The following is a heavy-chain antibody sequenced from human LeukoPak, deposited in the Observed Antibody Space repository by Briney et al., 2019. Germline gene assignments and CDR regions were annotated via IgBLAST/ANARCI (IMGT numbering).Heavy chain of an antibody. CDR1: GFTFSSYA. CDR2: ISGSGGST. V-gene: IGHV3-23*01. J-gene: IGHJ4*02. D-gene: IGHD3-3*01. Sequence: GGSLRLSCAASGFTFSSYAMSWVRQAPGKGLEWVSAISGSGGSTYYADSVKGRFTISRDNSKNTLYLQMNSLRAEDTAVYYCAKASPYYDLWSGYSYYFDYWGQGTLVTVSS. CDR3: AKASPYYDLWSGYSYYFDY.